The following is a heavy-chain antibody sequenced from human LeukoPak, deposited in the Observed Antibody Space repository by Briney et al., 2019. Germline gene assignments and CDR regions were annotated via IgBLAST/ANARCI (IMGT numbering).Heavy chain of an antibody. CDR1: GFTFSSYA. V-gene: IGHV3-15*01. Sequence: PGGSLRLSCAASGFTFSSYAMSWVRQAPGKGLEWVGRIKSKTDGGTTDYAAPVKGRFTISRDDSKNTLYLQMNSLKTEDTAVYYCTTDIWELPTFDYWGQGTLVTVSS. J-gene: IGHJ4*02. CDR2: IKSKTDGGTT. CDR3: TTDIWELPTFDY. D-gene: IGHD1-26*01.